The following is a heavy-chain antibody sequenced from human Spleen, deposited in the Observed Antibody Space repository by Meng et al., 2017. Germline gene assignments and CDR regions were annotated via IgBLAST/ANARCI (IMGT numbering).Heavy chain of an antibody. CDR1: GGSINSGDYY. CDR2: IYYSGST. V-gene: IGHV4-31*01. CDR3: ASSGWYRGPNYFDY. D-gene: IGHD6-19*01. J-gene: IGHJ4*01. Sequence: QWQVQESGPGVVKTSQTLSLTCTVSGGSINSGDYYWSWIRQHPGKGLEWIGYIYYSGSTYYNPSLKSLVTISVDPSKNQFSLMVSPVTAADTAVYYCASSGWYRGPNYFDYWGQGTLVTVSS.